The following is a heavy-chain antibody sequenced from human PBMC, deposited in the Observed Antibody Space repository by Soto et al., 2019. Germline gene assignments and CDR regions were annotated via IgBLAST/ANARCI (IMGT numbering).Heavy chain of an antibody. D-gene: IGHD2-15*01. J-gene: IGHJ4*02. CDR3: AKGNPYGGNAYYFDY. CDR1: GFTFNDYA. CDR2: ISASGGST. Sequence: GGSLRLSCAASGFTFNDYAMRWVRHAPGKGLEWVSTISASGGSTYYADSVKGRFTISRDNSKNTLYLQMNSLRAEDTALYYCAKGNPYGGNAYYFDYWGQGTLVTVSS. V-gene: IGHV3-23*01.